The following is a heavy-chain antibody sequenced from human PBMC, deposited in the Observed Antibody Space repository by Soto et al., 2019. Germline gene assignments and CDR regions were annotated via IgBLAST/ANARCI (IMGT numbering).Heavy chain of an antibody. V-gene: IGHV4-31*03. D-gene: IGHD2-2*01. CDR2: IYYSGST. CDR1: GGSISSGGYY. CDR3: ARGRPPLVVVPAATRVVYYFDY. J-gene: IGHJ4*02. Sequence: SETLSLTCTVSGGSISSGGYYWSWIRQHPGKGLEWIGYIYYSGSTYYNPSLKSRVTISVDTSKNQFSLKLSSVTAADTAVYYCARGRPPLVVVPAATRVVYYFDYWGQGTLVTVSS.